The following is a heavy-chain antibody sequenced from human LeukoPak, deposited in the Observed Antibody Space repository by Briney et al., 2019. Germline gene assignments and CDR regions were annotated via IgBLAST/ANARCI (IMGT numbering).Heavy chain of an antibody. D-gene: IGHD5-18*01. CDR3: ARENSYGPIWFDP. V-gene: IGHV1-2*02. Sequence: GASVKVSCKASGYTFTGYYMHWVRQAPGQGLEWMGWINPNSGGTNYAQKFQGRVTMTRDTSISTAYMELSRLRSDDTAVYYCARENSYGPIWFDPWGQGTLVTVSS. CDR2: INPNSGGT. J-gene: IGHJ5*02. CDR1: GYTFTGYY.